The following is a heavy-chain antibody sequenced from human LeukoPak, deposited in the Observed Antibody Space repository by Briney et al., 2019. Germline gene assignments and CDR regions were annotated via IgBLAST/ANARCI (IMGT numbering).Heavy chain of an antibody. J-gene: IGHJ4*02. V-gene: IGHV3-9*01. CDR1: GFTFDDYA. CDR2: ISWNSGSI. D-gene: IGHD1-26*01. CDR3: AKDIGAGAYFDY. Sequence: PGGSLRLSCAASGFTFDDYAMHWVRHAPGKGLEWVSGISWNSGSIGYADSVKGRFTISRDNAKNSLYLQMNSLRAEDTALYYCAKDIGAGAYFDYWGQGTLVTVSS.